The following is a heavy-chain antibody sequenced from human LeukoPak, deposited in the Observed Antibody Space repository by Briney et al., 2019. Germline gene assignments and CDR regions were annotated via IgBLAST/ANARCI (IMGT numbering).Heavy chain of an antibody. CDR3: ASGLELDY. J-gene: IGHJ4*02. Sequence: GGSLRLSCAASGFTFSSYWMRWVRQAPGKGLEWVTNIKQDGSEKNYVDSVKGRFTISRDNAKNSLYLQMNSLRAEDTAVYYCASGLELDYWGQGTLVTVSS. CDR2: IKQDGSEK. CDR1: GFTFSSYW. V-gene: IGHV3-7*03.